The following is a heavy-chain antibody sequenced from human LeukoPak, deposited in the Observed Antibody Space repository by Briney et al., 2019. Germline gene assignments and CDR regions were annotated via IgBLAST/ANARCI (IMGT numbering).Heavy chain of an antibody. CDR3: ARSPSGYDHWFDP. CDR1: GGSISSYY. CDR2: IYYSGST. Sequence: SETLSLTCTVSGGSISSYYWSWIRQPPGKGLEWIGYIYYSGSTNYNPSLKSRVTISVDTSKNQFSLKLSSVTAADTAVHYCARSPSGYDHWFDPWGQGTLVTVSS. V-gene: IGHV4-59*01. D-gene: IGHD5-12*01. J-gene: IGHJ5*02.